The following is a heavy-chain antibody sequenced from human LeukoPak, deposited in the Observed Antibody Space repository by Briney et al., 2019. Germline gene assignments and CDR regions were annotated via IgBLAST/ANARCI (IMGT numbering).Heavy chain of an antibody. D-gene: IGHD5-18*01. Sequence: PSETLSLTCTVSGGSISSTNYYWGWIRQPPGKGLEWIGSIYYSGNTYYTPSLKSRVTISVDTSKNQFSLELSSVTAADTAVYYCAREEADSYGYTNWFDPWGQGTLVTVSS. J-gene: IGHJ5*02. CDR2: IYYSGNT. V-gene: IGHV4-39*07. CDR1: GGSISSTNYY. CDR3: AREEADSYGYTNWFDP.